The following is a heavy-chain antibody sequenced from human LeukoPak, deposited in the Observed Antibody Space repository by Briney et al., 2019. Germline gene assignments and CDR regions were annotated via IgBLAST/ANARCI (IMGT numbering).Heavy chain of an antibody. CDR1: GFTFSSYW. V-gene: IGHV3-21*01. CDR2: ISSSSSYI. Sequence: GGSLRLSCAASGFTFSSYWMSWVRQAPGKGLEWVSSISSSSSYIYYADSVKGRFTISRDNAKNSLYLQLNSLRAEDTAVYYCARGYYDISGDPPTIDYWGQGTLVTVSS. CDR3: ARGYYDISGDPPTIDY. D-gene: IGHD3-9*01. J-gene: IGHJ4*02.